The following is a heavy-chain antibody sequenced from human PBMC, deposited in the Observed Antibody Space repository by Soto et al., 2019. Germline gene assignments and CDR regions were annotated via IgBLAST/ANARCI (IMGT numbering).Heavy chain of an antibody. CDR3: AKDLESSGLWFGEFL. J-gene: IGHJ4*02. V-gene: IGHV3-23*01. CDR2: ISDSGST. Sequence: EVQLLESGGGLVQPGGSLRLSCTASGFTFSTYAMSWVRQAPGKGLEWVSTISDSGSTYYADSVKGRFTISRDNSKNTLDLQMNSLRAEDTAVYYCAKDLESSGLWFGEFLWGQGSLVTVSS. D-gene: IGHD3-10*01. CDR1: GFTFSTYA.